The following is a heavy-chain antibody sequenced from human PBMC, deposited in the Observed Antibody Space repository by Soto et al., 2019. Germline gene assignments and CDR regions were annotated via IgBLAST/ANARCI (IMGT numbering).Heavy chain of an antibody. CDR1: GGSFSGYY. CDR3: ARLYPPLSGSSWLDY. J-gene: IGHJ4*02. D-gene: IGHD6-13*01. Sequence: QVQLQQWGAGLLKPSETLSLTCAVYGGSFSGYYWSWIRQPPGKGLEWIGEINHSGSTNYNPYLKSRVTISVDTSKNQFSLKLSSVTAAVTAVYYCARLYPPLSGSSWLDYWGQGTLVTVSS. CDR2: INHSGST. V-gene: IGHV4-34*01.